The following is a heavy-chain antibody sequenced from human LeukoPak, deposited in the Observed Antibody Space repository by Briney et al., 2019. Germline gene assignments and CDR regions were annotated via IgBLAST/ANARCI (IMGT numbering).Heavy chain of an antibody. V-gene: IGHV4-34*01. D-gene: IGHD2-2*01. J-gene: IGHJ5*02. CDR1: GGFFSGYY. CDR3: ARGSGSACSSTSCYVGGWFDP. Sequence: SETLSLTCAVYGGFFSGYYWSWIRQPPGKGLEWIGEINHSGSTNYNPSLKSRVTISVDTSKNQLSLKLSSVTAADTAVYYCARGSGSACSSTSCYVGGWFDPWGQGTLVTVSS. CDR2: INHSGST.